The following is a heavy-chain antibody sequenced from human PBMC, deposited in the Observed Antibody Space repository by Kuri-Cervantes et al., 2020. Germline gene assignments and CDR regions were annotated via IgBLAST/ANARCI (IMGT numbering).Heavy chain of an antibody. CDR2: IYYSGNT. Sequence: GSLRLSCTVSGGFISSYYWSWIRQPPGKGLEWIGYIYYSGNTNYNPSLKSRVTISVDTSKNQFSLKLSSVTAADTAVYYCARGRRTTGGGVYWGQGTLVTVSS. CDR3: ARGRRTTGGGVY. D-gene: IGHD2/OR15-2a*01. CDR1: GGFISSYY. J-gene: IGHJ4*02. V-gene: IGHV4-59*12.